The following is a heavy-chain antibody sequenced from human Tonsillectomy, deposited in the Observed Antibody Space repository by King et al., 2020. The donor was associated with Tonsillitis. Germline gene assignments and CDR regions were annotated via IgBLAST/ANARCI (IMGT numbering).Heavy chain of an antibody. Sequence: VQLVESGGGVVQPGRSLRLSCAASGFTFSSYGMHWVRQAPGKGLEWVAVISYDGSNEYYADSVKGRFTISRDNSKNTLYLQMNSLRAEDTAVYYCAKVATQDSNDYWGQGTLVTVSS. V-gene: IGHV3-30*18. CDR1: GFTFSSYG. J-gene: IGHJ4*02. CDR3: AKVATQDSNDY. CDR2: ISYDGSNE. D-gene: IGHD5-12*01.